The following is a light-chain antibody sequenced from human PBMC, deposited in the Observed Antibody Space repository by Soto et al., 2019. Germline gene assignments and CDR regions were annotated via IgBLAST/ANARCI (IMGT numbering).Light chain of an antibody. CDR2: GAS. CDR1: QSVGSD. Sequence: EIVLTQSPATLSLSPGERATLSCRASQSVGSDLAWYQQKPGQAPRLVIYGASTRATGIPARFSGSGSGTEFTLTISSLQPEDFAVYYCQQYYNWPRTFGQGTKVDIK. CDR3: QQYYNWPRT. V-gene: IGKV3-15*01. J-gene: IGKJ1*01.